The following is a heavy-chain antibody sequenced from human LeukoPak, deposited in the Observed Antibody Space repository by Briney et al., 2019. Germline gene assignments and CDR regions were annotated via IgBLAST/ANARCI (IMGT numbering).Heavy chain of an antibody. CDR3: TTSSVGTIFGVVIIPYYYFDY. D-gene: IGHD3-3*01. Sequence: KSGGSLRLSCAASGFTFSNAWMSWVRQAPGKGLEWVGRIKSKTDGGTTDYAAPVKGRFTISRDDSKNTLYLQMNSLKTEDTAVYYCTTSSVGTIFGVVIIPYYYFDYWGQGTLVTVSS. CDR1: GFTFSNAW. V-gene: IGHV3-15*01. CDR2: IKSKTDGGTT. J-gene: IGHJ4*02.